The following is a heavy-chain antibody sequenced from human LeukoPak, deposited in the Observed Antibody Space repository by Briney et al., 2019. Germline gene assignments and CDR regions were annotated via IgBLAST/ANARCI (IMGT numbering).Heavy chain of an antibody. Sequence: SETLSLTCAVYGGSFSGYYWSWLRQPPGKGLEWIGEINHSGSTNYNPSLKSRVTISVDTSKNQFSLKLSSVTAADTAVYYCANRLRYDFWSGSRFDYWGQGTLVTVSS. V-gene: IGHV4-34*01. CDR1: GGSFSGYY. CDR2: INHSGST. CDR3: ANRLRYDFWSGSRFDY. D-gene: IGHD3-3*01. J-gene: IGHJ4*02.